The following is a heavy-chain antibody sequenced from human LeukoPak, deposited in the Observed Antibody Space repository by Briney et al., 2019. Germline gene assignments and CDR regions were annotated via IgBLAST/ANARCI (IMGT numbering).Heavy chain of an antibody. CDR1: GYTFTSYG. V-gene: IGHV1-2*06. CDR3: ARAAIAVAGDYHYHYMDV. J-gene: IGHJ6*03. Sequence: GASVKVSCKASGYTFTSYGISWVRQAPGQGIEWMGRISPNSGDTDYAQRFQGRDTMTRDTSISTAYMELSRLRSDATAVYYCARAAIAVAGDYHYHYMDVWGKGTTVTVSS. D-gene: IGHD6-19*01. CDR2: ISPNSGDT.